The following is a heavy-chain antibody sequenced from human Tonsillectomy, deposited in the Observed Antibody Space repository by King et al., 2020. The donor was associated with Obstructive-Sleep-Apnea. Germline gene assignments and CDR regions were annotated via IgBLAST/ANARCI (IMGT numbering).Heavy chain of an antibody. V-gene: IGHV1-69*01. D-gene: IGHD3-3*01. CDR3: AREEGGSGYYAGGYLDY. CDR1: GVTLSFNA. Sequence: VQLVESGVEVKKPGSSVKVSCTASGVTLSFNAIHWVRQAPGQRLEWMGGIIPVFGTGNYAQKFQGRLTITADESTNTAYMELSSLRPEDTAIYYCAREEGGSGYYAGGYLDYWGQGTLVTVSA. J-gene: IGHJ4*02. CDR2: IIPVFGTG.